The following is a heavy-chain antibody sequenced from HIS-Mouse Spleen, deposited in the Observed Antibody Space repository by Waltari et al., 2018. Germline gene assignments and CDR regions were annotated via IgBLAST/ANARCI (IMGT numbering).Heavy chain of an antibody. CDR2: IYYSGST. V-gene: IGHV4-39*07. D-gene: IGHD6-13*01. J-gene: IGHJ2*01. Sequence: QLHLQESGPGLVKPSETLSLTCTVSGGSLSSSSYYWGWICQPPGKGLEWIGSIYYSGSTYYNPSLKSRVTISVDTSKNQFSLKLSSVTAADTAVYYCAREIPYSSSWYDWYFDLWGRGTLVTVSS. CDR1: GGSLSSSSYY. CDR3: AREIPYSSSWYDWYFDL.